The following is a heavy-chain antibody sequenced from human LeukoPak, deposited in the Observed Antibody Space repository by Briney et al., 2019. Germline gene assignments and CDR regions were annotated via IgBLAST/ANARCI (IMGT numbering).Heavy chain of an antibody. Sequence: GGSLRLSCAASGFTFSSYAMSWVRQAPGRGLEWVSAISGSGGSTYYADSVKGRFTISRDNSKNTLYLQMNSLRAEDTAVYYCAKGPPRQQLVPDAFDIWGQGTMVTVSS. CDR3: AKGPPRQQLVPDAFDI. CDR2: ISGSGGST. D-gene: IGHD6-13*01. J-gene: IGHJ3*02. CDR1: GFTFSSYA. V-gene: IGHV3-23*01.